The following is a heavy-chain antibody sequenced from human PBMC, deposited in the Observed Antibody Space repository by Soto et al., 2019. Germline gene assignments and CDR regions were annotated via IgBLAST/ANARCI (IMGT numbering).Heavy chain of an antibody. CDR1: GFTLSSYA. Sequence: GGSLRLSCAASGFTLSSYAMSWVRQAPGKGLEWVSAISGSGGSTYYADSVKGRFTISRDNSKNTLYLQMNSLRAEDTAVYYWAKKYYDFWSGYPGDAFDIWGQGTMVTVSS. D-gene: IGHD3-3*01. J-gene: IGHJ3*02. CDR3: AKKYYDFWSGYPGDAFDI. V-gene: IGHV3-23*01. CDR2: ISGSGGST.